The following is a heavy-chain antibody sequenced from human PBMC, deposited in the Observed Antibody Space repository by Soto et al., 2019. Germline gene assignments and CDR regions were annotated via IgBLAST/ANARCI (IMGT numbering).Heavy chain of an antibody. Sequence: QVQLQQWGAGLLKPSETLSLTCAVYGGSFSGYYWNWIRQPPGKGLEWIGEINHSGSTTYNPSLKXRVTISVDPSKNQFSLKLSSVTAADTAVYYCARGWGRIFDYWGQGTMVTVSS. J-gene: IGHJ4*02. D-gene: IGHD7-27*01. V-gene: IGHV4-34*01. CDR3: ARGWGRIFDY. CDR2: INHSGST. CDR1: GGSFSGYY.